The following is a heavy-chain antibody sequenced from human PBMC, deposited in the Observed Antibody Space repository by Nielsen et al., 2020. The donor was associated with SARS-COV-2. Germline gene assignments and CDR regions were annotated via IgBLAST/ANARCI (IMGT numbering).Heavy chain of an antibody. Sequence: GGSLRLSCAASGFTVSSNYMSWVRQAPGKGLEWVSVIYSGGSTYYADSVKGRFTISRDNSKNTLYLQMNSLRAEDTAVYYCAREDSSGYYNWFDPWGQGTLVTVSS. V-gene: IGHV3-53*01. CDR1: GFTVSSNY. J-gene: IGHJ5*02. CDR3: AREDSSGYYNWFDP. D-gene: IGHD3-22*01. CDR2: IYSGGST.